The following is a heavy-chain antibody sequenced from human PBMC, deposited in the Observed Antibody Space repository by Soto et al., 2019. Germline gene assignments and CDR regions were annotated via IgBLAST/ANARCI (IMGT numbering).Heavy chain of an antibody. Sequence: QVLLQQWGAGRLKSSETLSLTCAVYGGSFIDYSWGWIRQSPGTGLEWIGEINHSGSANYNPSLKSRVTISVDTSKNQFSLKLYSVTAADAAVYYCARVSDYWSQGTLVTVSS. CDR1: GGSFIDYS. V-gene: IGHV4-34*01. CDR3: ARVSDY. CDR2: INHSGSA. J-gene: IGHJ4*02.